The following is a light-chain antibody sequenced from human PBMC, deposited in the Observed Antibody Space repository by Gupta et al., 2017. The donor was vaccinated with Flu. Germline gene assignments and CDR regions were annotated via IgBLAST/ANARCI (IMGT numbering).Light chain of an antibody. CDR3: QRYSNSPL. V-gene: IGKV3D-15*02. Sequence: EGATPSCRAKKSVSNILGWYQRKRNHPPRLLISAATTRAPGVPASCSGSSSGADSTLTISSLQYEDFAVYDCQRYSNSPLFGPGTKLDMK. CDR2: AAT. CDR1: KSVSNI. J-gene: IGKJ2*01.